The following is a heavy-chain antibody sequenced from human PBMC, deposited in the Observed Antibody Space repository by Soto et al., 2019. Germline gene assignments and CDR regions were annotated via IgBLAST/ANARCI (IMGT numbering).Heavy chain of an antibody. Sequence: PGGSLRLSCAASGFTFSSYDMHWVRQATGKGLEWVSAIGTAGDTYYPGSVKGRFTISRENAKNSLYLQMNSLRAGDTAVYYCARRNPSSWYFDYWGQGTLVTVSS. CDR2: IGTAGDT. CDR3: ARRNPSSWYFDY. V-gene: IGHV3-13*01. J-gene: IGHJ4*02. CDR1: GFTFSSYD. D-gene: IGHD6-13*01.